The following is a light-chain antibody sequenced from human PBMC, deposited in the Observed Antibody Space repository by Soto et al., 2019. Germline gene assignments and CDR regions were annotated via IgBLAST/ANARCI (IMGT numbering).Light chain of an antibody. Sequence: IQMTQSPSSLSASVGDRVTITCRASQSIVTYLNWYQQKPGKAPKLLIYAASNLKSGVPSRFGGSESGKIYSLTTSSLHPEDLATYYCQQSNRTPLTCGGGPGVEI. CDR1: QSIVTY. CDR3: QQSNRTPLT. J-gene: IGKJ4*01. CDR2: AAS. V-gene: IGKV1-39*01.